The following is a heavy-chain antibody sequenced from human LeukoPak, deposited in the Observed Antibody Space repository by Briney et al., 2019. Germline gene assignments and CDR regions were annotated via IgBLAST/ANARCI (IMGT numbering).Heavy chain of an antibody. V-gene: IGHV4-39*01. D-gene: IGHD1-26*01. CDR3: ARQGGPNGLVGATTSPEKYYFDY. Sequence: SETLSLTCTVSGGSISSSSYYWGWIRQPPGKGLEWIGSIYYSGSTYYNPSLKSRVTISVDTSKNQFSLKLSSVTAADTAVYYCARQGGPNGLVGATTSPEKYYFDYWGQGTLVTVSS. CDR1: GGSISSSSYY. CDR2: IYYSGST. J-gene: IGHJ4*02.